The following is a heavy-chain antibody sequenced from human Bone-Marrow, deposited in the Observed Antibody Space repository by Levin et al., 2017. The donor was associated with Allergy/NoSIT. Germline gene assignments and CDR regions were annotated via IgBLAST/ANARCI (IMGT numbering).Heavy chain of an antibody. D-gene: IGHD5-18*01. CDR3: VRVPLPLMFVDTPSVDVFDI. V-gene: IGHV3-52*01. J-gene: IGHJ3*02. Sequence: PGGSLRLSCAASGFTFSSSWMHWVCQAPEKGLEWVADIKCDGSEKYYLDSVKGRLTISRDNAKNSLYLQVNSLRAEDMTLYYCVRVPLPLMFVDTPSVDVFDIWGQGTMVTVSS. CDR1: GFTFSSSW. CDR2: IKCDGSEK.